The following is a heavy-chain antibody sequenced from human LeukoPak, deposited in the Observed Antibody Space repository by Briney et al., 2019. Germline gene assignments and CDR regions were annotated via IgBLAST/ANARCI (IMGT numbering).Heavy chain of an antibody. Sequence: SVKVSCKASGFTFTSSAMQWMRQARGQRLEWIGWIVVGSGNTNYAQKFQERVTITRDMSTSTAYMELTSLRSEDTAVYYCAADLNYYDSSGSGDYWGQGTLVTVSS. CDR2: IVVGSGNT. CDR1: GFTFTSSA. D-gene: IGHD3-22*01. J-gene: IGHJ4*02. CDR3: AADLNYYDSSGSGDY. V-gene: IGHV1-58*02.